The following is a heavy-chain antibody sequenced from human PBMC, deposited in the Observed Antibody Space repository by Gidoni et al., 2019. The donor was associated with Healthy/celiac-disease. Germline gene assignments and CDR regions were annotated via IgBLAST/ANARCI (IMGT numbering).Heavy chain of an antibody. J-gene: IGHJ6*02. CDR1: GFTFSSYS. V-gene: IGHV3-48*02. CDR3: ARDREGYYYYGMDV. Sequence: EVQLVESGGGLVQPGGSLRLSCAASGFTFSSYSMNWVRQAPGKGLEWVSYISSSSSTTYYADSVKGRFTISRDNAKNSLYLQMNSLRDEDTAVYYCARDREGYYYYGMDVWGQGTTVTVSS. CDR2: ISSSSSTT.